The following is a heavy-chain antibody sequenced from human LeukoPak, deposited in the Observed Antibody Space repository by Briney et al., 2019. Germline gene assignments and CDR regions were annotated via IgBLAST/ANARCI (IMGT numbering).Heavy chain of an antibody. J-gene: IGHJ4*02. CDR2: ISGSGGNT. V-gene: IGHV3-23*01. CDR3: ATRRADSSGFDH. Sequence: GGSLRLSCAASGFTFSSYAMSWVRQAPGKGLEWVSAISGSGGNTYYADSVNGRFTISRDNSKSTLYLQMNSQRAEDTAVYYCATRRADSSGFDHWGQGTLVTVSS. D-gene: IGHD3-22*01. CDR1: GFTFSSYA.